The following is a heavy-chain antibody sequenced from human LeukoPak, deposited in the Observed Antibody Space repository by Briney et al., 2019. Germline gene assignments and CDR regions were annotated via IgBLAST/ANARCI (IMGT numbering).Heavy chain of an antibody. CDR2: IYYSGST. Sequence: PSETLSLTCTVSGGSISSSSYYWSWIRQHPGKGLEWIGYIYYSGSTYYNPSLKSRVTISVDTSKNQFSLKLSSVTAADTAVYYCARDHCSSTSCYVGTSWFDPWGQGTLVTVSS. V-gene: IGHV4-31*03. D-gene: IGHD2-2*01. CDR1: GGSISSSSYY. J-gene: IGHJ5*02. CDR3: ARDHCSSTSCYVGTSWFDP.